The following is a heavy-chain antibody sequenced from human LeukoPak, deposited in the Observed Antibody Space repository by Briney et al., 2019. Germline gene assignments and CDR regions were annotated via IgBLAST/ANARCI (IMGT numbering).Heavy chain of an antibody. J-gene: IGHJ5*02. CDR2: ISYDGSNK. Sequence: GGSLRLSCAASGFTFSSYGMHWVRQAPGKGLEWVAVISYDGSNKYYADSVKGRFTITRDNSKNTLYLQMNSLRAEDTAVYYCATSGQPGMATANWFDPWGQGTLVTVSS. D-gene: IGHD6-13*01. CDR3: ATSGQPGMATANWFDP. V-gene: IGHV3-30*03. CDR1: GFTFSSYG.